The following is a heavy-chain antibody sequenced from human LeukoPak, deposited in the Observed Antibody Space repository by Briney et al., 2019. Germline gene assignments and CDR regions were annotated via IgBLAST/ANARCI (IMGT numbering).Heavy chain of an antibody. CDR3: ARDQFTNGGKEDY. D-gene: IGHD2-2*01. V-gene: IGHV3-30-3*01. CDR1: GFTFSSYA. CDR2: ISYDGSNK. Sequence: PGRSLRLSCAASGFTFSSYAMHWVRQAPGKGLEWVAVISYDGSNKYYADSVKGRFTISRDNSKNTLYLQMNSLRAEDTAVYYCARDQFTNGGKEDYWGQGTLVTVSS. J-gene: IGHJ4*02.